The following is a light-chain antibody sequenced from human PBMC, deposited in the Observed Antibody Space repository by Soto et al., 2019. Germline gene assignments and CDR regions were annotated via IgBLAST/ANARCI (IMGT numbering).Light chain of an antibody. Sequence: QSMLTQPPSVSAAPGLKVTISCSGSISNIGVNYVSWYQQVPGTAPKLLIYEHNKRPSGIPDRFSGSTSGTSATLGITGLQTGDEGDYYCATWDSNLRAVVFGGGTQLTVL. V-gene: IGLV1-51*01. CDR1: ISNIGVNY. CDR2: EHN. J-gene: IGLJ2*01. CDR3: ATWDSNLRAVV.